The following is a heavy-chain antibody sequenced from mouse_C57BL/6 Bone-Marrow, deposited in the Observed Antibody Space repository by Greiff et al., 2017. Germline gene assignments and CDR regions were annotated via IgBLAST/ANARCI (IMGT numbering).Heavy chain of an antibody. CDR3: ARRGYLPITTVVARGGFDY. V-gene: IGHV1-59*01. Sequence: QVQLQQPGAELVRPGTSVKLSCKASGYTFTSYWMHWVKQRPGQGLEWIGVIDPSDSYTNYNQKFKGKATLTVDTSSSPAYMQLSSLTSEDSAVYYCARRGYLPITTVVARGGFDYWGQGTTLTVSS. D-gene: IGHD1-1*01. CDR2: IDPSDSYT. CDR1: GYTFTSYW. J-gene: IGHJ2*01.